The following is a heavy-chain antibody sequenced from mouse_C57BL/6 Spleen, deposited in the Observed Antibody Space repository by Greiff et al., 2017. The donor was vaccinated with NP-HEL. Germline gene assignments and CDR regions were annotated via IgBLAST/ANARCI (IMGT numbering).Heavy chain of an antibody. CDR3: ARSDSKGYLDV. D-gene: IGHD2-5*01. Sequence: VKLQESGAELMKPGASVKLSCKATGYTFTGYWIEWVKQRPGHGLEWIGEILPGSGSTNYHEKFKGKATFTADTSSNTAYMHLSSLTTEDSAIYYCARSDSKGYLDVWGTGTTVTVSS. CDR2: ILPGSGST. CDR1: GYTFTGYW. J-gene: IGHJ1*03. V-gene: IGHV1-9*01.